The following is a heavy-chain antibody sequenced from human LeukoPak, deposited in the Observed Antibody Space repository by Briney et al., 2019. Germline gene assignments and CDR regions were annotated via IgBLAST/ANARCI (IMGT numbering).Heavy chain of an antibody. CDR3: ASGGIVGATFPFDY. CDR2: IYTSGST. J-gene: IGHJ4*02. D-gene: IGHD1-26*01. CDR1: GVSISSYY. Sequence: SETLSLTCTVSGVSISSYYWSWIRQPAGKGLEWIGRIYTSGSTNYNPSLKSRVTMSVDTSKNQFSLKLSSVTAADTAVYYCASGGIVGATFPFDYWGQGTLVTVSS. V-gene: IGHV4-4*07.